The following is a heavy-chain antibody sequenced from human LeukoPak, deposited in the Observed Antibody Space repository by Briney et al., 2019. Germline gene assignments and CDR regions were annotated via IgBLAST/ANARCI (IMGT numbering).Heavy chain of an antibody. J-gene: IGHJ4*02. V-gene: IGHV3-74*01. Sequence: KAGGSLRLSCAASGFTFSSYWMHWVRQAPGKGLVWVSRIYSDGSSTSYADSVKGRFTISRDNAKNTLYLQMNSLRAEDTAAHYCARGLGGYSYGSHDYWGQGTLVTVSS. CDR3: ARGLGGYSYGSHDY. CDR2: IYSDGSST. D-gene: IGHD5-18*01. CDR1: GFTFSSYW.